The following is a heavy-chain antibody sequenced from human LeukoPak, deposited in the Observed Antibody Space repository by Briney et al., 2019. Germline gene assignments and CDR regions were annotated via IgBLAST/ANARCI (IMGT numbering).Heavy chain of an antibody. CDR2: IYPGDSDT. D-gene: IGHD6-25*01. CDR1: GYSFTSYW. Sequence: GESLKISCKGSGYSFTSYWIGWVRQIPGKGLEWMGIIYPGDSDTRYSPSFQGQVTISADKSISTAYLQWSSLKASDTAMYYCARRGTWGSGIYWYFDLWGRGTLVTVSS. V-gene: IGHV5-51*01. CDR3: ARRGTWGSGIYWYFDL. J-gene: IGHJ2*01.